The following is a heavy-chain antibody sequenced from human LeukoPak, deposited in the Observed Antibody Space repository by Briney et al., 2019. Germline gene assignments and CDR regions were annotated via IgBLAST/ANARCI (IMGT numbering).Heavy chain of an antibody. D-gene: IGHD1-14*01. CDR3: ARQPAYYGMDV. CDR2: IYYSGST. J-gene: IGHJ6*02. CDR1: GGSLSSYY. Sequence: SETLSLTCTVSGGSLSSYYWSWIRQPPGKGLEWIGYIYYSGSTNYNPSLKSRVTISVDTSKNQFSLKLSSVTAADTAVYYCARQPAYYGMDVWGQGTTVTVSS. V-gene: IGHV4-59*01.